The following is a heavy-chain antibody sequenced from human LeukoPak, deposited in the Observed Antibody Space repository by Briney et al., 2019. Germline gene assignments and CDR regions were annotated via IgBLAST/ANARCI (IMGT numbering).Heavy chain of an antibody. D-gene: IGHD2-21*01. J-gene: IGHJ3*02. V-gene: IGHV3-7*01. Sequence: GGSLRLSCAASGFTFSSYAMSWVRQAPGKGLEWVANIKQDGSEKYYVDSVKGRFTISRDNAKNSLYLQMNSLRVEDTAVYYCARDPVASPLVAFDIWGQGTMVTVS. CDR3: ARDPVASPLVAFDI. CDR1: GFTFSSYA. CDR2: IKQDGSEK.